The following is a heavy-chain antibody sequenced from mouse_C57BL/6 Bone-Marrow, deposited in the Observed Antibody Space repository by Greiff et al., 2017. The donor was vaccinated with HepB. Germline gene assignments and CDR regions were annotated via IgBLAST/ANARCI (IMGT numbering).Heavy chain of an antibody. J-gene: IGHJ2*01. CDR3: ARYDYGSSFDY. D-gene: IGHD1-1*01. CDR2: IDPSDSYT. CDR1: GYTFTSYW. V-gene: IGHV1-69*01. Sequence: QVQLKQSVAELVMPGASVKLSCKASGYTFTSYWMHWVKQRPGQGLEWIGEIDPSDSYTNYNQKFKGKSTLTVDKSSSTAYMQLSSLTSEDSAVYYCARYDYGSSFDYWGQGTTLTVSS.